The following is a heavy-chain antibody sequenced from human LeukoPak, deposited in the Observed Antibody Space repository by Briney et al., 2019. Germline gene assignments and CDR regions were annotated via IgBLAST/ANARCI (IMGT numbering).Heavy chain of an antibody. CDR1: GGSISSSSYY. CDR3: ARQGYGGFY. CDR2: IYYSGST. Sequence: SETLSLTCTVSGGSISSSSYYWGWIRQPPGKGLEWIGSIYYSGSTYYNPSLKSRVTISVDTSKNQFSLKLSSVTAADTAVYYCARQGYGGFYWGQGTLVTVSS. V-gene: IGHV4-39*01. J-gene: IGHJ4*02. D-gene: IGHD4-23*01.